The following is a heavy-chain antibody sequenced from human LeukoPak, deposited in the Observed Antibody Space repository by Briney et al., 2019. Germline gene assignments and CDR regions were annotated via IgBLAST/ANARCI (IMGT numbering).Heavy chain of an antibody. CDR1: GGSISSYY. Sequence: SETLSLTSTVSGGSISSYYWSWIRRPPGKGLEWSGSIYYSGSTNYNPSLKSRVTISVDTSKNQFSLKLSSVTAADTAVHYCAKIAQYAPSDYRSYYMDVWGKGTTVTVSS. CDR2: IYYSGST. V-gene: IGHV4-59*01. CDR3: AKIAQYAPSDYRSYYMDV. D-gene: IGHD4-11*01. J-gene: IGHJ6*03.